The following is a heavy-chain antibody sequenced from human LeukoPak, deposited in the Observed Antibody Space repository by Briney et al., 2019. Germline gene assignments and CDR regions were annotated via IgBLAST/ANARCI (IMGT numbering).Heavy chain of an antibody. J-gene: IGHJ4*02. CDR2: IKSKTDGGTP. D-gene: IGHD6-13*01. CDR1: GFTFSNAW. V-gene: IGHV3-15*01. CDR3: TGVSRSSWYDY. Sequence: GGSLRLSCAASGFTFSNAWMSWVRQALGKGLEWVGRIKSKTDGGTPDYAVPVKGRFTISRDDSKNTLYLQMNSLKTEDTAVYYCTGVSRSSWYDYWGQGTLVTVSS.